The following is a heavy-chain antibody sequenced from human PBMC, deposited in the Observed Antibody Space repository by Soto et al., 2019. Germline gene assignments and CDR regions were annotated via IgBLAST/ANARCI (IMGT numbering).Heavy chain of an antibody. CDR2: ISSSSSVI. Sequence: EVQLVESGGGLVQPGGSLRLSCATSGFILSDCAMNWVRQAPGKGLEWVSYISSSSSVIDYADSVKGRFTVSRDNARNSLYLQMNSLRAKDTAVYYCARDLSWGSNWYYYMDVWGKGNTVTVSS. D-gene: IGHD7-27*01. CDR3: ARDLSWGSNWYYYMDV. CDR1: GFILSDCA. J-gene: IGHJ6*03. V-gene: IGHV3-48*01.